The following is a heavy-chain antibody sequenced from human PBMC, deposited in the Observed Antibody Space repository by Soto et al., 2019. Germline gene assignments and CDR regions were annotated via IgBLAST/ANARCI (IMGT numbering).Heavy chain of an antibody. J-gene: IGHJ4*01. Sequence: EVELVESGGGLVKPGGSLTLSCAASGFSFKNAWINWVRQAPGKGLEWVGRIKNKNDGVTTDYSAFVKGRFTRSRDASENTLYLHMNGLKTEDTGVYFCTGLWFGEIYNYWGQGSLVNVSS. CDR2: IKNKNDGVTT. CDR3: TGLWFGEIYNY. V-gene: IGHV3-15*07. D-gene: IGHD3-10*01. CDR1: GFSFKNAW.